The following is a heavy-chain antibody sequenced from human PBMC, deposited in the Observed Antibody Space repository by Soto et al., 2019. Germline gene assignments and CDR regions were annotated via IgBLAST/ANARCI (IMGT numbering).Heavy chain of an antibody. D-gene: IGHD4-17*01. CDR1: GGTFSSYA. CDR2: IIPIFGTA. Sequence: GASVKVCCKASGGTFSSYAISWVRQAPGQGLEWMGGIIPIFGTANYAQKFQGRVTITADESTSTAYMELSSLRSEDTAVYYCARLMYDYGDYFFQSSSYWYFDLWGRGTLVTVSS. CDR3: ARLMYDYGDYFFQSSSYWYFDL. V-gene: IGHV1-69*13. J-gene: IGHJ2*01.